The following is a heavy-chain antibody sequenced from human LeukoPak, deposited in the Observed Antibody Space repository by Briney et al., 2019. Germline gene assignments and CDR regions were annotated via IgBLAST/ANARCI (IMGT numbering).Heavy chain of an antibody. CDR1: GFTFSSYW. CDR2: IKQDGSEK. D-gene: IGHD6-19*01. J-gene: IGHJ6*03. V-gene: IGHV3-7*01. Sequence: PGGSLRLSCAASGFTFSSYWMSWVRQAPGKGLEWVANIKQDGSEKYYVDSVKGRFTISRDNAKNSLYLQMNSLRAEDTAVYYCARFIAVAGSYYYYYYMDVWGQGTTVTVSS. CDR3: ARFIAVAGSYYYYYYMDV.